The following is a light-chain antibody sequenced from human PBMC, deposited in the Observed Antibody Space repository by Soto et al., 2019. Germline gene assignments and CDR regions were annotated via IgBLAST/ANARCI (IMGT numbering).Light chain of an antibody. CDR1: QSVSSNY. CDR2: GAS. CDR3: QHYGSSPPGT. Sequence: ETVLSQSPGTLSLSPGERATFSCRASQSVSSNYLAWSQQKPGQAPRLLIYGASFRATGIPDRFSGSGSGTDFTITISRLEPEDFAVYYCQHYGSSPPGTFGQGTKVEIK. V-gene: IGKV3-20*01. J-gene: IGKJ1*01.